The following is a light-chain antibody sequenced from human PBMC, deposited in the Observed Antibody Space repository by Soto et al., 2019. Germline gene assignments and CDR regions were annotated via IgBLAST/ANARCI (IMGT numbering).Light chain of an antibody. J-gene: IGLJ2*01. CDR1: RSNIGNNA. Sequence: QSVLTQPPSVSGAPRQRVTISCSGSRSNIGNNAVNWYQQFPGRAPKLLIYYDDLLPSGVSDRFSGSKSGTSAYLAISGLQSEDEADYYCATWDDSLNGQVFGGGTKHTVL. CDR2: YDD. CDR3: ATWDDSLNGQV. V-gene: IGLV1-36*01.